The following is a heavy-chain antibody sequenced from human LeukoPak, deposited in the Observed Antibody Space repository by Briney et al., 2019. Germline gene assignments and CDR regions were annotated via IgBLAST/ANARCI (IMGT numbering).Heavy chain of an antibody. Sequence: ASVKVSCKASGYTFTSYDINWVRQATGQGLEWMGWMNPNSGNTGYAQKFQGRVTMTRNTSISTAYMELSSLRSEDTAVYYCARGRGDSSGYDLNNWFDPWGQGTLVTVSS. CDR3: ARGRGDSSGYDLNNWFDP. CDR1: GYTFTSYD. CDR2: MNPNSGNT. J-gene: IGHJ5*02. V-gene: IGHV1-8*01. D-gene: IGHD3-22*01.